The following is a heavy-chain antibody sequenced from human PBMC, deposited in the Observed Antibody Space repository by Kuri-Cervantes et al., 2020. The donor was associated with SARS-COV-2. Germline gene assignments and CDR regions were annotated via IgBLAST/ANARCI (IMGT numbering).Heavy chain of an antibody. J-gene: IGHJ6*03. CDR3: ARSQGIRGEDTGMVYYQYYMDV. V-gene: IGHV1-69*06. Sequence: SVKVSCKASGGTFSSYAISWVRQAPGQGLEWMGRIIPMFGSASYAQKFQGRVTITADKSTSTAYMELGSLRSEDTAVYYCARSQGIRGEDTGMVYYQYYMDVWGKGTTVTVSS. D-gene: IGHD5-18*01. CDR1: GGTFSSYA. CDR2: IIPMFGSA.